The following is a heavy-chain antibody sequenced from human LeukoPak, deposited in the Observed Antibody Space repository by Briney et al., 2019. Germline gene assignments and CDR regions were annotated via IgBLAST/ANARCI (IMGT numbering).Heavy chain of an antibody. CDR3: ARIPPQNYSIDY. CDR2: IIPILGIA. D-gene: IGHD2-15*01. V-gene: IGHV1-69*10. CDR1: GCTFSIYA. J-gene: IGHJ4*02. Sequence: ASVKVSCKASGCTFSIYANSRVRQAPGQGLEWMGGIIPILGIANYAQKFQGRVTITADKSTSTAYMELSSLRSEDTAVYYCARIPPQNYSIDYWGQGTLGTVSS.